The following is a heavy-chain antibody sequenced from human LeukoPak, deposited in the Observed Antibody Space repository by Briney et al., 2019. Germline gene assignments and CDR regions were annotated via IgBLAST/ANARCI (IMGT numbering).Heavy chain of an antibody. D-gene: IGHD3-10*01. V-gene: IGHV3-23*01. J-gene: IGHJ6*02. Sequence: QPGGSLRLSCAASGFTFAGYAMSWVRQAPGKGLEWVSGIQGTDGTTYYADSVKGRFTVSRDNSKNTLYLQMNSLRAEDTAVYYCATVVGPTYYYGMDVWGQGTTVTVSS. CDR2: IQGTDGTT. CDR1: GFTFAGYA. CDR3: ATVVGPTYYYGMDV.